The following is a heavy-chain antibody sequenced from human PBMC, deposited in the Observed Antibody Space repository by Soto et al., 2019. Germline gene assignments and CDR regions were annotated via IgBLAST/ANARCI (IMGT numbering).Heavy chain of an antibody. Sequence: AGGSLRLSCAASGFTFSSYGMHWVRQAPGKGLEWVAVIWYDGSNKYYADSVKGRFTISRDNSKNTLYLQMNSLRAEDTAVYYCARGRGAAGVNDAFDIWGQGTMVTVSS. D-gene: IGHD3-16*01. CDR3: ARGRGAAGVNDAFDI. CDR1: GFTFSSYG. V-gene: IGHV3-33*01. CDR2: IWYDGSNK. J-gene: IGHJ3*02.